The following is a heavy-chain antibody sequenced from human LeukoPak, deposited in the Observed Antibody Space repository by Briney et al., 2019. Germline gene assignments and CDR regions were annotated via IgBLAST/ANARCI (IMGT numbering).Heavy chain of an antibody. J-gene: IGHJ4*02. D-gene: IGHD3-10*01. V-gene: IGHV3-73*01. Sequence: GGSLRLSCAASGFTFSGSAMPWVRQASGKGLEWVGRIRSKANSYATAYAASVKGRFTISRDDSKNTAYLQMNSLKTEDTAVYYCTRSGELFRRVTDYWGQGTLVTVSS. CDR2: IRSKANSYAT. CDR3: TRSGELFRRVTDY. CDR1: GFTFSGSA.